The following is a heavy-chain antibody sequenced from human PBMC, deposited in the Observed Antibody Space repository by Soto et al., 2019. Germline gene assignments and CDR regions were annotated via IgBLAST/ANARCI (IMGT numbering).Heavy chain of an antibody. Sequence: GGSLRLSCAASGFTFSSYAMHWVRQAPGKGLEWVAVISYDGSNKYYADSVKGRFTISRDNSKNTLYLQMNSLRAEDTAVYYCASSSIAARSWFDPWGQGTLVTGSA. J-gene: IGHJ5*02. V-gene: IGHV3-30-3*01. CDR2: ISYDGSNK. CDR3: ASSSIAARSWFDP. CDR1: GFTFSSYA. D-gene: IGHD6-6*01.